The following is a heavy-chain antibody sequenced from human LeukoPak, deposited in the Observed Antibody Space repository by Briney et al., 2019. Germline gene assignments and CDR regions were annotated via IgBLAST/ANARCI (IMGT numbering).Heavy chain of an antibody. J-gene: IGHJ4*02. Sequence: SETLSLTCTVSGGSISSGDYYWSWIRQPPGKGLEWIGYIYYSGSTYYNPSLKSRVTISVDTSKNQFSLKLSSVTAADTAVYYCAREDSTNLGYFDYWGQGTLVTVSS. CDR2: IYYSGST. CDR1: GGSISSGDYY. V-gene: IGHV4-30-4*01. D-gene: IGHD1-1*01. CDR3: AREDSTNLGYFDY.